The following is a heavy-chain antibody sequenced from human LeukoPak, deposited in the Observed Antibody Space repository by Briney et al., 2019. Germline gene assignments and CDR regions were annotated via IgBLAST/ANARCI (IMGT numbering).Heavy chain of an antibody. CDR3: ARASDSGDWHLGY. J-gene: IGHJ4*02. D-gene: IGHD2-21*02. Sequence: SETLSLTCTVSGDFISRYYWSWIRQSPGKGLEWIGFVYDRGGTNYNPSLKSRAIISADTSKNQFSLKVTSVTAADTAVYYCARASDSGDWHLGYWGQGTLVTVSS. CDR1: GDFISRYY. CDR2: VYDRGGT. V-gene: IGHV4-59*01.